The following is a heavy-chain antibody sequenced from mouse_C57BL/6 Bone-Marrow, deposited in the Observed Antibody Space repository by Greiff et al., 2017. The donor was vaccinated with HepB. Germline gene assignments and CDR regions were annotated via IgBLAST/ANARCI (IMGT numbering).Heavy chain of an antibody. CDR1: GYSITSGYY. V-gene: IGHV3-6*01. Sequence: DVKLQESGPGLVKPSQSLSLTCSVTGYSITSGYYWNWIRQFPGNKLEWMGYISYDGSNNYNPSLKNRISITRDTSKNQFFLKLNSVTTEDTATYYCAREKGYYAMDYWGQGTSVTVSS. CDR3: AREKGYYAMDY. CDR2: ISYDGSN. J-gene: IGHJ4*01.